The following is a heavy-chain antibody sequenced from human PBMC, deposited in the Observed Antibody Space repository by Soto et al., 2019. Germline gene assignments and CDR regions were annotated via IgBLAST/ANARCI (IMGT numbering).Heavy chain of an antibody. D-gene: IGHD2-21*02. CDR3: ARVCAGDCYTFVR. Sequence: SETLSLTCGVSNDSITKNCWTWVRQPPGKGLEWIGSIFHSGITKYNPSLKSRVSLSLDKSKSQFSLKLHSVTAADTAVYFCARVCAGDCYTFVRWGQGVLITVYS. CDR2: IFHSGIT. CDR1: NDSITKNC. J-gene: IGHJ4*02. V-gene: IGHV4-59*01.